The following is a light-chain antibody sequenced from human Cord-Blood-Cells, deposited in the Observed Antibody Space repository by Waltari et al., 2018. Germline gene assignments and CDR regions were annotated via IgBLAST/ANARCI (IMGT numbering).Light chain of an antibody. CDR1: SSDVGGYNY. CDR2: DVS. V-gene: IGLV2-14*01. Sequence: QSALTQPASVSGSPGQSITISCTGTSSDVGGYNYVSWYQQHPGKAPKPMIYDVSTRPSGASNRFSGSKSGNTASLTISGLQAEDEADYYCSSYTSSSTVVFGGGTKLTVL. CDR3: SSYTSSSTVV. J-gene: IGLJ2*01.